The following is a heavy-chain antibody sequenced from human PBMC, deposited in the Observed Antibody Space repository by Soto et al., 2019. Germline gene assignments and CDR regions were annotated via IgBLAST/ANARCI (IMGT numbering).Heavy chain of an antibody. D-gene: IGHD3-10*01. J-gene: IGHJ4*02. Sequence: QVQLQESGPGLVKPSQTLSLTCTVSGGSITSGGYCWTWIRQHPVKGLAWMGHIYYSGSSSYNPSLKSRLTISIDTSKNQFSLKLTYVTAADMAVYYCARDGDYFGSGSPPLLSKWGQGTLVTVSS. V-gene: IGHV4-31*03. CDR3: ARDGDYFGSGSPPLLSK. CDR1: GGSITSGGYC. CDR2: IYYSGSS.